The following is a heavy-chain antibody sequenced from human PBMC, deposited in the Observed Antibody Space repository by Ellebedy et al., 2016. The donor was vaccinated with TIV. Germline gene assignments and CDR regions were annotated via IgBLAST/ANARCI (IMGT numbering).Heavy chain of an antibody. CDR1: GGSISSYY. D-gene: IGHD5-18*01. J-gene: IGHJ5*02. CDR2: IYSSGST. CDR3: ARDRQSSGYWFGP. Sequence: MPSETLSLTCTVSGGSISSYYWSRIRQPAGKGLEWIGRIYSSGSTNYNPSLKRRVTMSVDTSKNQLSLKLSTVTAADTAVYYCARDRQSSGYWFGPWGQGTLVTVS. V-gene: IGHV4-4*07.